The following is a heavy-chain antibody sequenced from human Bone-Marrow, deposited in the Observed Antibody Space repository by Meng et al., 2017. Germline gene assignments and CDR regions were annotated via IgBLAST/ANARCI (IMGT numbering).Heavy chain of an antibody. Sequence: ASVKVSRKSSGYNFLDYWLHCVRRAPGQGLEWMGRIDSKSGDTHYAQRFQGRVTMTGDTSISKAYMELSGLRYDDTAMYYCARDEDISAAGKLFGDYWGQGTLVTVSS. J-gene: IGHJ4*02. D-gene: IGHD6-13*01. V-gene: IGHV1-2*06. CDR1: GYNFLDYW. CDR3: ARDEDISAAGKLFGDY. CDR2: IDSKSGDT.